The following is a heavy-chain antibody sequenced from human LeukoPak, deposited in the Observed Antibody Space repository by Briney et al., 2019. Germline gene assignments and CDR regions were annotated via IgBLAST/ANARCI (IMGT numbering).Heavy chain of an antibody. D-gene: IGHD7-27*01. CDR1: GGSVSDYY. J-gene: IGHJ4*02. CDR3: ASRKLGNDY. V-gene: IGHV4-59*02. CDR2: IYYTGST. Sequence: SETLSLTCTISGGSVSDYYWSWIRQSPGKGVEWIGYIYYTGSTTYNPSLKSRVTISADTSKNQFSLKLSSVTAADTAVYYCASRKLGNDYWGQGTLVTVSS.